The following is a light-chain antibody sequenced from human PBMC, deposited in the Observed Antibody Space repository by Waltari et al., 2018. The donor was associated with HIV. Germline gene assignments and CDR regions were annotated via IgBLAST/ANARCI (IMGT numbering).Light chain of an antibody. J-gene: IGLJ3*02. V-gene: IGLV1-44*01. Sequence: QSVLPQHPSPSGTPGQRVNISCSGGSSTIGSNTDNWDRQFPGEAPKLLIYTNIRRPSGVPDRFSGSKSGTSASLAISGLQSEDEADFYCAVWDDSLRSVLFGGGTRLTVL. CDR1: SSTIGSNT. CDR3: AVWDDSLRSVL. CDR2: TNI.